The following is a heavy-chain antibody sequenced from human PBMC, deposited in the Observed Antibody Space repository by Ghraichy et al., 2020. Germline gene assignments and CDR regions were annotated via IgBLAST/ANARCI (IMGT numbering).Heavy chain of an antibody. CDR2: ISGSGGST. J-gene: IGHJ4*02. V-gene: IGHV3-23*01. D-gene: IGHD6-19*01. CDR1: GFTFSSYA. Sequence: GGSLRLSCAASGFTFSSYAMSWVRQAPGKGLEWVSAISGSGGSTYYADSVRGRFTISRDNSKNTLYLQMNSLRAEDTAVYYCAKVGSSGWYFDYWGQGTLVTVSS. CDR3: AKVGSSGWYFDY.